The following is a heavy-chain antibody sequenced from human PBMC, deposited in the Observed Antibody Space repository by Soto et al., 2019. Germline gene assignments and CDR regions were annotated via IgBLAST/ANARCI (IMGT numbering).Heavy chain of an antibody. CDR3: ARVISGGDYDILTGYQWVFDY. D-gene: IGHD3-9*01. Sequence: GGSLRLSFAASGFTFSSYGMHWVRQAPGKGLEWVAVIWYDGSNKYYADSVKGRFTISRDNSKNTLYLQMNSLRAEDTAVYYCARVISGGDYDILTGYQWVFDYWGQGTLVTVSS. V-gene: IGHV3-33*01. CDR2: IWYDGSNK. J-gene: IGHJ4*02. CDR1: GFTFSSYG.